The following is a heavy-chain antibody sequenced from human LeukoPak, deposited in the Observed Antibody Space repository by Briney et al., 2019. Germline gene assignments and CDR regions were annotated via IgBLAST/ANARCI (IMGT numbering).Heavy chain of an antibody. Sequence: PGGSLRLSCAASGFTFSSYEMNWVRQAPGKGLEWVSYISSSGSTIYHADSVKGRFTISGDNSKNTLYLQMNSLRAEDTAVYYCARDYGSGSYYNFDYWGQGTLVTVSS. V-gene: IGHV3-48*03. D-gene: IGHD3-10*01. CDR3: ARDYGSGSYYNFDY. J-gene: IGHJ4*02. CDR1: GFTFSSYE. CDR2: ISSSGSTI.